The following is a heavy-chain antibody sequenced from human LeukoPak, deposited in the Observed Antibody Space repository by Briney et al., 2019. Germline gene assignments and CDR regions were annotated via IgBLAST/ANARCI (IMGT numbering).Heavy chain of an antibody. V-gene: IGHV3-15*01. Sequence: PGGSLRLSCAASGFTFRNAWMSWVRQAPGKGLEWVGRIKSKTDGGTTDYAAPVKGRFTISRDDSKNTLYLQMNSLKTEDTALYYCTKDGVRFYYDMDVWGQGTTVTVSS. CDR1: GFTFRNAW. J-gene: IGHJ6*02. CDR3: TKDGVRFYYDMDV. CDR2: IKSKTDGGTT. D-gene: IGHD3-16*01.